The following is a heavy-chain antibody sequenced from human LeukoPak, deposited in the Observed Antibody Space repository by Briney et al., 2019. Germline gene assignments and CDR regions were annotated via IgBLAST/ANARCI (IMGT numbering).Heavy chain of an antibody. D-gene: IGHD6-13*01. CDR2: IRYDGSNK. CDR3: AKSSEQQLVYYYYYMDV. Sequence: GGSLRLSCAASGFTFSSYGMHWVRQAPGKGLEWVAFIRYDGSNKYYADSVKGRFTISRDNSKNTLYLQMNSLRAEDTAVYYCAKSSEQQLVYYYYYMDVWRKGTTVTISS. CDR1: GFTFSSYG. V-gene: IGHV3-30*02. J-gene: IGHJ6*03.